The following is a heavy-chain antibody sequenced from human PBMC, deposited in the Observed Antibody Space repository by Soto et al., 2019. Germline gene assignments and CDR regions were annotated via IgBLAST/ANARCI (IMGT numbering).Heavy chain of an antibody. CDR2: VSGGSGVT. Sequence: EMQLLESGGGLVQPGGSLRLSCVVSGFSFSTYGVTWVRQAPGKGLEWVCGVSGGSGVTHYTDSVKGRFTISGDDSKNTVYLQMHSLRGEDTAVYYCAKVVYERSVNDALDIWGQGTMVTVSS. D-gene: IGHD3-22*01. CDR3: AKVVYERSVNDALDI. V-gene: IGHV3-23*01. CDR1: GFSFSTYG. J-gene: IGHJ3*02.